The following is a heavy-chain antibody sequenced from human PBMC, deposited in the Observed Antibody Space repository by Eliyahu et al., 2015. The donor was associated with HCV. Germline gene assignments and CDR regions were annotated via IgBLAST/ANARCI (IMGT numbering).Heavy chain of an antibody. CDR2: INSGATT. D-gene: IGHD3-10*01. CDR3: ASGAVGY. Sequence: EVQLLESGGGLXQPGGSLRLSCAASGFTFSNYVMSWVRQAPGKGLEWVSSINSGATTYYADSVKGRFTISRDNSKNALYLQMNSLRADDTAVYYCASGAVGYWGQGTLVTVSS. CDR1: GFTFSNYV. J-gene: IGHJ4*02. V-gene: IGHV3-23*01.